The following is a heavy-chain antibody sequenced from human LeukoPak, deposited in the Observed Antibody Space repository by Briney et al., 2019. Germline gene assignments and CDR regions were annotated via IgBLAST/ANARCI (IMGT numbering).Heavy chain of an antibody. CDR3: ARAIVATITLGFGY. V-gene: IGHV1-69*05. D-gene: IGHD5-12*01. J-gene: IGHJ4*02. Sequence: SVKVSCKASGGTFSSYAISWVRQAPGQGLEWMGGIIPIFSTANYAQKFQGRVTITTDESTSTAYMELSSLRSEDTAVYYCARAIVATITLGFGYWGQGTLVTVSS. CDR1: GGTFSSYA. CDR2: IIPIFSTA.